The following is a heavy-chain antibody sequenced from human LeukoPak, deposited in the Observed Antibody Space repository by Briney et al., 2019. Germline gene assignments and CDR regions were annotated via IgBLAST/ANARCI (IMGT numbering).Heavy chain of an antibody. CDR1: GFTVSSSY. V-gene: IGHV3-53*01. CDR2: LYSGGRT. J-gene: IGHJ4*02. CDR3: ARMVTYYYDSRVAYFDY. D-gene: IGHD3-22*01. Sequence: GGSLRLSCAASGFTVSSSYMSWVRQAPGKNLEWVSVLYSGGRTYYADSVKGRFTISRDNSKNTLFLQMNSLRAEDTAVYYCARMVTYYYDSRVAYFDYWGQGTLVTVSS.